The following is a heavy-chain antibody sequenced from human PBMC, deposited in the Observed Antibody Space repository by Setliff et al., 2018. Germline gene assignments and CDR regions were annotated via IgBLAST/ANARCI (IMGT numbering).Heavy chain of an antibody. J-gene: IGHJ6*03. CDR2: IIPIFGTA. CDR3: ARSGGGYDFWSGYLVSHYYYYYYMDV. Sequence: SVKVSCKASGGTFSSYAISWVRQAPGQGLEWMGRIIPIFGTANYAQKFQGRVTITADKSTSTAYMELSRLRSDDTAVYYCARSGGGYDFWSGYLVSHYYYYYYMDVWGKGTTVTVS. V-gene: IGHV1-69*06. D-gene: IGHD3-3*01. CDR1: GGTFSSYA.